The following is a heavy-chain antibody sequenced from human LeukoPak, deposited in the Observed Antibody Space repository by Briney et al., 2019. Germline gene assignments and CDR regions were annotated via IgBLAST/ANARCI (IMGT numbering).Heavy chain of an antibody. D-gene: IGHD1-14*01. CDR3: ARVELISGSFDY. J-gene: IGHJ4*02. CDR2: ISSGSRII. CDR1: GFTFSSYS. Sequence: GGSLRLSCAASGFTFSSYSMNWVRQAPGKGLEWVSFISSGSRIIHYADSAKGRFTISRDNVKNSLYLQMNSLRDEDTAVYYCARVELISGSFDYWGRGTLVTVSS. V-gene: IGHV3-48*02.